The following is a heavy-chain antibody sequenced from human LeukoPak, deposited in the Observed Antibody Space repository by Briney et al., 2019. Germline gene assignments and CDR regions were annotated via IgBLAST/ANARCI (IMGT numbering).Heavy chain of an antibody. J-gene: IGHJ6*03. V-gene: IGHV3-23*01. CDR3: ARDGVEWLENIVYYYYYYYMDV. Sequence: GGSLRLSCAASGFTFSTYAMNWVRQAPGKGLEWVSEITDGGGGTDYGDSVKGRFTISRDNSKNTLYLQMNSLRAEDTAVYYCARDGVEWLENIVYYYYYYYMDVWGKGTTVTVSS. D-gene: IGHD3-3*01. CDR2: ITDGGGGT. CDR1: GFTFSTYA.